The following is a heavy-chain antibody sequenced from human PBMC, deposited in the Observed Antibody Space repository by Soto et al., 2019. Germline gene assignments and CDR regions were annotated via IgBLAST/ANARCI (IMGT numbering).Heavy chain of an antibody. Sequence: QVQLQQWGAGLLKPSETLSLTCAVYGGSFSGYYWSWIRQPPGKGLEWIGEINHSGSTNYNPSLKSRVTISVDTSKNQFSLKLSSVTAADTAVYYCARGGRDGYTVWGQETLVTVSS. V-gene: IGHV4-34*01. CDR3: ARGGRDGYTV. CDR1: GGSFSGYY. J-gene: IGHJ4*02. D-gene: IGHD5-12*01. CDR2: INHSGST.